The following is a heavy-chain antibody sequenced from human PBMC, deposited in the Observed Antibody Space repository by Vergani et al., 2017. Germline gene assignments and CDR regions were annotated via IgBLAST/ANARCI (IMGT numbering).Heavy chain of an antibody. J-gene: IGHJ4*02. CDR1: GFTFSSYD. V-gene: IGHV3-13*01. CDR3: AKDLLVGDYGDTRD. Sequence: EVQLVESGGGLVQPGGSLRLSCAASGFTFSSYDMHWVRQATGKGLEWVSAIGTAGDTYYPGSVKGRFTISRDNSKNTLYLQMNSLRAEDTAVYYCAKDLLVGDYGDTRDWGQGTLVTVSS. D-gene: IGHD4-17*01. CDR2: IGTAGDT.